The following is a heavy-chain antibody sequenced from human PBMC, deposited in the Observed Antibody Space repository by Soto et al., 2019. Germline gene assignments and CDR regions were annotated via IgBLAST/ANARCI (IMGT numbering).Heavy chain of an antibody. D-gene: IGHD3-10*01. CDR1: GYTFNTNY. Sequence: ASVKVSCKASGYTFNTNYMHWVRQAPGQGLEWMGIINPSGGSTSYAQKFQGRVTMTRDTSTSTVYLELSSLRSDDTAVYYCARVALITDAFDIWGQGTMVTVSS. J-gene: IGHJ3*02. CDR3: ARVALITDAFDI. V-gene: IGHV1-46*02. CDR2: INPSGGST.